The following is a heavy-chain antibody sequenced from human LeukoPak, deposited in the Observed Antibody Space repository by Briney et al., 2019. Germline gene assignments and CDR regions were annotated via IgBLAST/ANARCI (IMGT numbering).Heavy chain of an antibody. CDR1: GFTFSSYD. CDR2: IGTAGDT. J-gene: IGHJ4*02. V-gene: IGHV3-13*01. Sequence: GGSLRLSCAASGFTFSSYDMHWVRQATGKGLEWVSAIGTAGDTNYPGPVKGRFTISRENAKNSLYLQMNSLRAGDTAVYYCARGYDYGYGLDHWGQGTLVTVSS. CDR3: ARGYDYGYGLDH. D-gene: IGHD5-18*01.